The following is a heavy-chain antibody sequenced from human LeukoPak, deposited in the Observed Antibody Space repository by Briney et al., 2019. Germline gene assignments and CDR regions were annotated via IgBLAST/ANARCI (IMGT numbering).Heavy chain of an antibody. J-gene: IGHJ4*02. V-gene: IGHV4-4*02. CDR3: ARGPSLGAHLDY. CDR1: GGSISSNNW. Sequence: SGTLSLTCAVSGGSISSNNWWTWVRQAPGKGLEWIGEISHYGTTNYNPSLKGRVTISVDKSKNQFSLKFNSVTAADTAVYYCARGPSLGAHLDYWGQGTLVTVSS. CDR2: ISHYGTT. D-gene: IGHD1-26*01.